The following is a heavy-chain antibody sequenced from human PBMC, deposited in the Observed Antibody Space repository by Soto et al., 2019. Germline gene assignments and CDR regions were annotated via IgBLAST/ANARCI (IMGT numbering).Heavy chain of an antibody. V-gene: IGHV4-31*03. CDR1: GGSISSGGYY. CDR3: AASWVGCGGFNYYGMDV. Sequence: QVQLQESGPGLVKPSQTLSLTCTVSGGSISSGGYYWSWIRQHPGKGLEWIGYIYYSGSTYYNPSLESRVTISVDTSKNQFSLKPSSVTAEDTAVYYCAASWVGCGGFNYYGMDVWGQGTTVTVSS. D-gene: IGHD2-21*01. CDR2: IYYSGST. J-gene: IGHJ6*02.